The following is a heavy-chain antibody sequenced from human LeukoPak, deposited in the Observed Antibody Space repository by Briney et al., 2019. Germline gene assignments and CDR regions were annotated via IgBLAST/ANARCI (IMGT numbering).Heavy chain of an antibody. CDR1: GFTVSSNY. J-gene: IGHJ3*02. D-gene: IGHD3-22*01. CDR3: ARVWTHYDSI. Sequence: GGSLRLSCAASGFTVSSNYMSWVRQAPGKGLEWVSVIYSGGSTYYADSVKGRFTISRDNSKNTLYLQMNSLRAEGTAVYYCARVWTHYDSIWGQGTMVTVSS. CDR2: IYSGGST. V-gene: IGHV3-66*01.